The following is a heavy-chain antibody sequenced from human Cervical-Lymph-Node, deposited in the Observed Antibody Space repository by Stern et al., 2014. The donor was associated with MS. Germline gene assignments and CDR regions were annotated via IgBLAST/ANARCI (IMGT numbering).Heavy chain of an antibody. D-gene: IGHD1-20*01. J-gene: IGHJ4*02. Sequence: EVQLVQSAAEVKKPGESLRLSCKIAGYTFSDYWIPWVRQLPRKGLEWMGVINPGDSDIRYSPSFQGQVTISADNSITTAYLQWSSLKASDTAMYYCARTFNFADTCFDYWGQGTLVTVSS. CDR2: INPGDSDI. CDR3: ARTFNFADTCFDY. V-gene: IGHV5-51*03. CDR1: GYTFSDYW.